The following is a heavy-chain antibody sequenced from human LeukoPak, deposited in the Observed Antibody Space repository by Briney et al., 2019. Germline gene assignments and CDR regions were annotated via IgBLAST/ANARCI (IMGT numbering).Heavy chain of an antibody. CDR2: INPNSGGT. J-gene: IGHJ3*02. CDR1: RHTFTRSY. V-gene: IGHV1-2*02. CDR3: ARYPTGGDFILSTLKDAFDI. D-gene: IGHD3-16*01. Sequence: ASVKVSYTAFRHTFTRSYMHSVRQAPGQELEWMGWINPNSGGTNYAQKFQGRVTMTRDTSISTAYMELSRLRYDDTAVYYCARYPTGGDFILSTLKDAFDIWGQGTMVTVSS.